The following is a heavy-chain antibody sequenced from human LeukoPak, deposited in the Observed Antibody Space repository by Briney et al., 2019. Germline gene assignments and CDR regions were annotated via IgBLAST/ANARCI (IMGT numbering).Heavy chain of an antibody. CDR2: INAYNGNT. V-gene: IGHV1-18*01. CDR1: GYTFTSYG. Sequence: ASVKVSCKASGYTFTSYGFSWVRQAPGQGLEWMGWINAYNGNTNYAQKLQGRVTTTTDTSTSTAYMELRSLRFDDTAVYYCARRQGTTLSFDYWGQGTLVTVSS. D-gene: IGHD1-1*01. CDR3: ARRQGTTLSFDY. J-gene: IGHJ4*02.